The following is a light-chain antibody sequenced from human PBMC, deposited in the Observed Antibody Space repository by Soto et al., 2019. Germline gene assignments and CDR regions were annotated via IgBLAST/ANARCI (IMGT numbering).Light chain of an antibody. J-gene: IGKJ1*01. V-gene: IGKV3-15*01. CDR1: QSISNY. CDR3: QQYNNWPRT. CDR2: GAS. Sequence: EIVMTQSPATLSVSPGERATLSCRASQSISNYLAWYQQKPGQAPRLLMYGASTRATGIPARFSGSGSGTEFTLTISSLQSEDLAIYYCQQYNNWPRTFGQGTTVEIK.